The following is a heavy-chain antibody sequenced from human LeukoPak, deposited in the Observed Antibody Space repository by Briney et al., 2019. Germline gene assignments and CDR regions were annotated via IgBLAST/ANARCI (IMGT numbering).Heavy chain of an antibody. D-gene: IGHD3-3*01. CDR2: ISYDGSNK. J-gene: IGHJ4*02. CDR1: GFTFSSYG. V-gene: IGHV3-30*18. Sequence: GGSLRLSCAASGFTFSSYGMHWVRQAPGKGLEWVAVISYDGSNKYYADSVKGRFTISRDNSKNTLYLQMNSLRAEDTAVYYCAKDRTIFGVVKRSYFDYWGQGTLVTVSS. CDR3: AKDRTIFGVVKRSYFDY.